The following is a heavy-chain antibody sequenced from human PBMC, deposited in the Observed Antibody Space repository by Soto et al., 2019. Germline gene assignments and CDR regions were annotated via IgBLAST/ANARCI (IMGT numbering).Heavy chain of an antibody. CDR2: MNPNSGNT. CDR1: GYTFTSYD. V-gene: IGHV1-8*01. CDR3: ARGRSSSSWTNWFDP. J-gene: IGHJ5*02. Sequence: GASVKVSCKASGYTFTSYDINWVRQATGQGLEWMGWMNPNSGNTGYAQKFQGRVTMTRNTSISTAYMELSSLRSEDTAVYYCARGRSSSSWTNWFDPWGQGTLVTVSS. D-gene: IGHD6-13*01.